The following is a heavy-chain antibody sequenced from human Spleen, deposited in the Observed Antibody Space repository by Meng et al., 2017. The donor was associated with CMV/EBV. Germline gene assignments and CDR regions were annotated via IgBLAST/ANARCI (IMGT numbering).Heavy chain of an antibody. J-gene: IGHJ6*02. D-gene: IGHD2-15*01. CDR3: ARVKRYCTGGSCSSTGYYGMDV. Sequence: GESLKISCVGSGFTFSSNWMTWVRQAPGQGLEWVACIKQDGTQKYYADSVEGRFTVSRDNAENSLFLQMNSLRAEDTAVYYCARVKRYCTGGSCSSTGYYGMDVWGQGTTVTVSS. V-gene: IGHV3-7*01. CDR2: IKQDGTQK. CDR1: GFTFSSNW.